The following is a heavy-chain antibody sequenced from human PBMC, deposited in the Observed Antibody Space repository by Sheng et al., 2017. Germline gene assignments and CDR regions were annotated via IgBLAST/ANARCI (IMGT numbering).Heavy chain of an antibody. CDR2: IWYDGSNK. CDR1: GFTFSSYG. D-gene: IGHD2-15*01. J-gene: IGHJ6*02. CDR3: AREEGVVAARPVYYYGMDV. Sequence: QVQLVESGGGVVQPGRSLRLSCAASGFTFSSYGMHWVRQAPGKGLEWVAVIWYDGSNKYYADSVKGRFTISRDNSKNTLYLQMNSLRAEDTAVYYCAREEGVVAARPVYYYGMDVWGQGTTVTV. V-gene: IGHV3-33*01.